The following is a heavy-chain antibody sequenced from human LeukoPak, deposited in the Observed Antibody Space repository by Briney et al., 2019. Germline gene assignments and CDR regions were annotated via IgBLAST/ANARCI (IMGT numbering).Heavy chain of an antibody. D-gene: IGHD6-19*01. J-gene: IGHJ3*02. CDR3: AGDSSGWSDDSCDI. Sequence: GASVKVSCKASGYTFTGYYLHWVRQAPGQGLEWMGWINPNSGGTNYAQKFQGRVTMTRDTSISTAYMDLSSLTSDDTAVYYCAGDSSGWSDDSCDIWGQGTMVTVSS. CDR1: GYTFTGYY. V-gene: IGHV1-2*02. CDR2: INPNSGGT.